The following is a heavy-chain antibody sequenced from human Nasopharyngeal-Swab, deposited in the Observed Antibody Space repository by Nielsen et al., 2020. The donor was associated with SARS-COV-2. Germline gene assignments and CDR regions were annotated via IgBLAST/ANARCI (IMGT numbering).Heavy chain of an antibody. CDR3: TTQRLWDIVVVVAADY. Sequence: GGSLRLSCAASGFTFNTYAISWVRQAPGKGLEWVGRIKSKTDGGTTDYAAPVKGRFTISRDDSKNTLYLQMNSLKTEDTAVYYCTTQRLWDIVVVVAADYWGQGILVTVSS. D-gene: IGHD2-15*01. CDR2: IKSKTDGGTT. CDR1: GFTFNTYA. J-gene: IGHJ4*02. V-gene: IGHV3-15*01.